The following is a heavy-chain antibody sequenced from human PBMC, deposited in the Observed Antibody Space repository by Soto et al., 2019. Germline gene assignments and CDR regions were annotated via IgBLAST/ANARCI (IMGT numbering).Heavy chain of an antibody. V-gene: IGHV1-8*01. Sequence: QVQLVQSGAEVREPGASVRVSCKASGYSLTSLDINWVRQTTGQGLEWMGWMQPSSGRTGYAQKFQGRVTMTRDTPINTAYMELSSLTSDDTAFYYCARGVTAGVDYWGQGTLVTVSS. CDR2: MQPSSGRT. CDR1: GYSLTSLD. D-gene: IGHD1-26*01. J-gene: IGHJ4*02. CDR3: ARGVTAGVDY.